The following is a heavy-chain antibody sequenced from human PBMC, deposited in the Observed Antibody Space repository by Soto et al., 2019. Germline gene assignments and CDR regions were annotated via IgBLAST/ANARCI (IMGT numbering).Heavy chain of an antibody. Sequence: NPSETLSLTCTVSGGSISSGDYYWSWIRQPPGKGLEWIGYIYYSGSTYYNPSLKSRVTISVDTPKNQFSLKLSSVTAADTAVYYCARVDPGYYDSSGYHWAFDIWGQGTMVTVSS. V-gene: IGHV4-30-4*01. CDR1: GGSISSGDYY. CDR3: ARVDPGYYDSSGYHWAFDI. D-gene: IGHD3-22*01. CDR2: IYYSGST. J-gene: IGHJ3*02.